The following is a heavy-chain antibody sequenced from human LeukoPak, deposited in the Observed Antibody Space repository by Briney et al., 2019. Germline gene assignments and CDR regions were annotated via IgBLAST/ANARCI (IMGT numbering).Heavy chain of an antibody. J-gene: IGHJ4*02. V-gene: IGHV3-21*01. D-gene: IGHD5-24*01. CDR1: GFTFSTYT. CDR2: ISSSGTYI. Sequence: GGSLRLSCAASGFTFSTYTMDWVRQAPGTGLEWVSSISSSGTYIYYADSVRGRFTISRDNPKNSLFLQMNSLRGEDTAVYYCAREWGDGYNLDYWGQGTVVTVSS. CDR3: AREWGDGYNLDY.